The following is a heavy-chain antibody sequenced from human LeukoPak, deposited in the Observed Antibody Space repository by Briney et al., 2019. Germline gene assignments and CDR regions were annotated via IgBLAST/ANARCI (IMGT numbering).Heavy chain of an antibody. V-gene: IGHV1-2*04. J-gene: IGHJ3*02. CDR2: INPNSGGT. D-gene: IGHD6-13*01. CDR3: ARGTGSYSSSWKREPDAFDI. Sequence: GASVKVSCKASGYTFISYGISWVRQAPGQGLEWMGWINPNSGGTNYAQKFQGWVTMTRDTSISTAYMELSRLRSDDTAVYYCARGTGSYSSSWKREPDAFDIWGQGTMVTVSS. CDR1: GYTFISYG.